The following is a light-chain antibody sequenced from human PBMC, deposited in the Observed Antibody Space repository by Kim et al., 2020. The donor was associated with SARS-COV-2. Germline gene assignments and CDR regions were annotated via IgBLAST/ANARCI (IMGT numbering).Light chain of an antibody. CDR3: QQYRSYST. CDR2: KAS. CDR1: QSISNW. J-gene: IGKJ1*01. V-gene: IGKV1-5*03. Sequence: DIQMTQSPSTLSASVGDRVTITCRASQSISNWLAWYQQKPGKAPNLLIYKASSLESGVPSRFSGSGSGTEFTLTISSLQPDDSATYYCQQYRSYSTFGQGTKVDIK.